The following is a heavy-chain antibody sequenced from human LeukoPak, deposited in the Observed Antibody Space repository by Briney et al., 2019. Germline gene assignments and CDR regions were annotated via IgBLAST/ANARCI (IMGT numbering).Heavy chain of an antibody. Sequence: GGSLRLSCAASGFTFSSYEMNWVRQAPGKGLEWVSYISSSGSTIYYADSVKGRFTISRDNAKNSLYLQMNSLRAEDTAMYYCAREEGGKLGIDYYFDYWGQGTLVTVSS. V-gene: IGHV3-48*03. J-gene: IGHJ4*02. CDR3: AREEGGKLGIDYYFDY. CDR1: GFTFSSYE. D-gene: IGHD7-27*01. CDR2: ISSSGSTI.